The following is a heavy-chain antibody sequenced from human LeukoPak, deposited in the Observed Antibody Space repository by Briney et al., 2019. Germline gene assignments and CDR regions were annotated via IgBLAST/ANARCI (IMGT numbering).Heavy chain of an antibody. J-gene: IGHJ4*02. Sequence: GASXKVSCKAAGYTFTSYDINWVRQATGQGGELIGWMNPNSGNTGYAQKFQCRVTMTRNTSISTAYMELSSLRSEDTAVYYCARVMGIAVANDYWDQGTLVTVSS. D-gene: IGHD6-19*01. CDR2: MNPNSGNT. CDR1: GYTFTSYD. V-gene: IGHV1-8*01. CDR3: ARVMGIAVANDY.